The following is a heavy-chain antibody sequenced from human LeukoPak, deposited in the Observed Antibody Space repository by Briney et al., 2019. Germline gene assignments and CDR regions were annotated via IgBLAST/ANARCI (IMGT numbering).Heavy chain of an antibody. D-gene: IGHD3-22*01. CDR1: GFTFSSYT. Sequence: GGSLRLSCAASGFTFSSYTMNWVRQAPGKGLEWVSSISSSSSYIYYADSVKGRFTISRDNAKNSLCLQMNSLRAEDTAVYYCACNLYYYDSSGYPYYFDYWGQGTLVTVSS. J-gene: IGHJ4*02. CDR2: ISSSSSYI. CDR3: ACNLYYYDSSGYPYYFDY. V-gene: IGHV3-21*01.